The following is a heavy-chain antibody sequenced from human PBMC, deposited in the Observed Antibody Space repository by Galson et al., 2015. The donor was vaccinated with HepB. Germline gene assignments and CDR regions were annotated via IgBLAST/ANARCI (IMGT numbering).Heavy chain of an antibody. J-gene: IGHJ6*03. Sequence: SVKVSCKASGYTFTSYGISWVRQAPGQGLEWMGWISAYNGNTNYAQKLQGRVTMTTDTSTSTAYMELRSLRSDDTAVYYCARQTMVRGYAWYYYMDVWGKGTTVTVSS. CDR1: GYTFTSYG. V-gene: IGHV1-18*01. CDR2: ISAYNGNT. CDR3: ARQTMVRGYAWYYYMDV. D-gene: IGHD3-10*01.